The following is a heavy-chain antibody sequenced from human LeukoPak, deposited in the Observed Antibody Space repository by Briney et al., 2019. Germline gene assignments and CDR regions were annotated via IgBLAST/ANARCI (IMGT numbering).Heavy chain of an antibody. D-gene: IGHD3-22*01. V-gene: IGHV1-46*01. CDR1: GYTFTTYD. CDR3: ARCDYYDSRSFDY. J-gene: IGHJ4*02. CDR2: INPSGGRS. Sequence: GASVKVSCKASGYTFTTYDLHWVRQAPGQGLERMGIINPSGGRSTYAQKFQGRVTMTRDTSTSTVYMELSSLRSEDTAVYYCARCDYYDSRSFDYWGQGSLVTVSS.